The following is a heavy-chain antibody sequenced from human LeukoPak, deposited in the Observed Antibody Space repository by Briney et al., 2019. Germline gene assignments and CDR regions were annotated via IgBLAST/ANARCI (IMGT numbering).Heavy chain of an antibody. D-gene: IGHD6-19*01. CDR1: GGSISNYH. CDR3: TRRDISSGWSFDY. J-gene: IGHJ4*02. Sequence: SETLSLTCTVSGGSISNYHWSWIRQPAGKGLEWIGQIHTSGSTNYNPPLKSRVTMSIDTPENQLSLTIRSVTAADTAVYYCTRRDISSGWSFDYWGQGTLVTVSS. CDR2: IHTSGST. V-gene: IGHV4-4*07.